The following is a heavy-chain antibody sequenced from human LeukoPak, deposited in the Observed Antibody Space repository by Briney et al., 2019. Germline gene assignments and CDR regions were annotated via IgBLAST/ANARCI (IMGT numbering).Heavy chain of an antibody. Sequence: PGGSLRLSCAASGFTFSDYYMSWIRQPPGKGLEWVSYISTSGSAISYADSVKGRFTISRDNSKNTLYLQMNSLRAEDTAVYYCAKEAVGITMVRGASYYFDYWGQGTLVTVSS. D-gene: IGHD3-10*01. CDR2: ISTSGSAI. CDR1: GFTFSDYY. J-gene: IGHJ4*02. CDR3: AKEAVGITMVRGASYYFDY. V-gene: IGHV3-11*04.